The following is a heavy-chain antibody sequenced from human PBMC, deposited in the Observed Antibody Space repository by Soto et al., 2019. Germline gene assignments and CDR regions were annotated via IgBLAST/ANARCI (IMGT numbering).Heavy chain of an antibody. J-gene: IGHJ5*02. V-gene: IGHV4-31*02. CDR1: GGSISSGGYY. D-gene: IGHD3-10*01. CDR2: IYYSGST. CDR3: AREVTYYYGSGRINWFDP. Sequence: SETLSLTXTVSGGSISSGGYYWSWIRQHPGKGLEWIGYIYYSGSTYYNPSLKSRVTISVDTSKNQFSLKLSSVTAADTAVYYCAREVTYYYGSGRINWFDPWGQGTLVTVSS.